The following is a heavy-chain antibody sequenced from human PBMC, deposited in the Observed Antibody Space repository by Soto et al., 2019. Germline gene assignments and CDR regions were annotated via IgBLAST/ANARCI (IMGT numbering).Heavy chain of an antibody. V-gene: IGHV3-9*01. Sequence: PGGSLRLSCVGTGLNFDDFAMHWVRQAPGKGLEWVSGITWNSRVLAYADSVKGRFTISRDNARNSLYLQMDSLRDEDTALYYCAKGGYDFWSPYYFDSWGQGTLVTVSS. CDR3: AKGGYDFWSPYYFDS. CDR2: ITWNSRVL. CDR1: GLNFDDFA. J-gene: IGHJ4*02. D-gene: IGHD3-3*01.